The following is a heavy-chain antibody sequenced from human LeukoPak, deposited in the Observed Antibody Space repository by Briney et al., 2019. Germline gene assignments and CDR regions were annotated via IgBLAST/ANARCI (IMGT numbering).Heavy chain of an antibody. CDR1: GGSISSGGYS. J-gene: IGHJ3*02. D-gene: IGHD3-22*01. V-gene: IGHV4-30-2*01. Sequence: PSQTLSLTCAVSGGSISSGGYSWSWIRQPPGKGLEWIGYIYHSGSTYYNPSLKSRVTISVDRSKNQFSLKLSSVTAADTAVYYCARGGYYDSSGYRGAFDTWGQGTMVTVSS. CDR3: ARGGYYDSSGYRGAFDT. CDR2: IYHSGST.